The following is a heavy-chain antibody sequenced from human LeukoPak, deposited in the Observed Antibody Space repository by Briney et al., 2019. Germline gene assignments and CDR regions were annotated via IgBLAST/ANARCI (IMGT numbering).Heavy chain of an antibody. Sequence: GGSLRLSCAASGLTFSNVWMNWVRQAPGKGLEWVGLIRSKADGGTTDYAAPVKGRFTISRDNAKNTLYLQMNSLRAEDTAAYYCARGGGYYYDSWGQGTLVTVSS. V-gene: IGHV3-15*05. D-gene: IGHD3-22*01. CDR3: ARGGGYYYDS. CDR1: GLTFSNVW. J-gene: IGHJ4*02. CDR2: IRSKADGGTT.